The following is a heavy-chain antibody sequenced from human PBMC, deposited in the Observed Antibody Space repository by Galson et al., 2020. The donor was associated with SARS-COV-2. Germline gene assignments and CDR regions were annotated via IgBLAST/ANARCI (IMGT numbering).Heavy chain of an antibody. Sequence: ASVKVSCKASGYTFTSYDINWVRQATGQGLEWMGWMNPNSGNTGYAQKFQGRVTMTRNTSISTAYMELSSLRSEDTAVYYCARGGVLKYYYDSSGYYKFADPLGQGTLVTVSS. CDR2: MNPNSGNT. CDR1: GYTFTSYD. V-gene: IGHV1-8*01. J-gene: IGHJ5*02. CDR3: ARGGVLKYYYDSSGYYKFADP. D-gene: IGHD3-22*01.